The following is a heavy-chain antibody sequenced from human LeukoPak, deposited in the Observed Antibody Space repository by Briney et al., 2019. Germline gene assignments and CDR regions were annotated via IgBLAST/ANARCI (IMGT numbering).Heavy chain of an antibody. D-gene: IGHD2-2*01. CDR3: ARGLGYCSSTSCYQAFDT. Sequence: SETLSLTCTVSGGSISTYYWSWIRQPPGKGLEWIGYIYYTGSTNYNPSLKSRVTISVDTSKNQFSLKLSSVTAADTALYYCARGLGYCSSTSCYQAFDTWGQGTMVTVSS. V-gene: IGHV4-59*01. CDR1: GGSISTYY. CDR2: IYYTGST. J-gene: IGHJ3*02.